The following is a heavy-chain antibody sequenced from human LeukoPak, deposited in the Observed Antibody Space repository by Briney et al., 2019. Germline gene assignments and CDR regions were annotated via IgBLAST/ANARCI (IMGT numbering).Heavy chain of an antibody. J-gene: IGHJ4*02. V-gene: IGHV1-2*06. D-gene: IGHD5-18*01. CDR2: INPNSGGT. CDR1: GYTFTSYG. CDR3: ARGVYSYGPRHDY. Sequence: ASVKVSCKASGYTFTSYGISWVRQAPGQGLEWMGRINPNSGGTNYAQKFQGRVTMTRDTSISTAYMELSRLRSDDTAVYYRARGVYSYGPRHDYWGQGTLVTVSS.